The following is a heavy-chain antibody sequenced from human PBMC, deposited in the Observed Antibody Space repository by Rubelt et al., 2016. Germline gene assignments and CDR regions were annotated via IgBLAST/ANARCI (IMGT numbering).Heavy chain of an antibody. Sequence: LSCAASGFTFSSYNMNWVRQAPGKGLEWVAVIWYDGSNKYYADSVKGRFTISRDNSKNTLYLQMNSLRAEDTAVYYCARGWPIVGTTALDYWGQGTLVTVSS. J-gene: IGHJ4*02. V-gene: IGHV3-33*08. CDR3: ARGWPIVGTTALDY. CDR1: GFTFSSYN. CDR2: IWYDGSNK. D-gene: IGHD1-26*01.